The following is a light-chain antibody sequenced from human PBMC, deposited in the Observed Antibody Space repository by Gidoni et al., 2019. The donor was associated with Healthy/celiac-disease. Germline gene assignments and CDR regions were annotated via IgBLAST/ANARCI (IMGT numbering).Light chain of an antibody. CDR1: SSSIASNY. CDR3: QTYDRSDEV. Sequence: NFIPTQPLSVSESPGKTVTFSCTRSSSSIASNYLQWYQQRPGSSPTTVIYEDNQIPSGVPDRFSGSSDSSANTASLTIAGLKAEDEADYYCQTYDRSDEVFGGRTKLTVL. J-gene: IGLJ2*01. V-gene: IGLV6-57*01. CDR2: EDN.